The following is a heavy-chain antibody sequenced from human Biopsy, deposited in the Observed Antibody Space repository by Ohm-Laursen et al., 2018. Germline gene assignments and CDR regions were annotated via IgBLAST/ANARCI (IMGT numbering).Heavy chain of an antibody. V-gene: IGHV1-69*04. CDR1: GDTFSRSA. D-gene: IGHD3-10*01. Sequence: SSVKVSCKASGDTFSRSAFFWVRQAPGQGLVYLGRIIPIVGITNHAQNFQGRITLTADKSTFMVYMELRRPRSDDTAIYYCARGGSGSGYYGMDVWGQGATVSVSS. J-gene: IGHJ6*02. CDR2: IIPIVGIT. CDR3: ARGGSGSGYYGMDV.